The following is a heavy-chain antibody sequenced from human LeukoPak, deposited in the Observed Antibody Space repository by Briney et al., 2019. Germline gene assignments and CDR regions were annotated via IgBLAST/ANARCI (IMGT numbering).Heavy chain of an antibody. Sequence: ASVKVSCKASGYTFTSYGISWGRQAPGQGLEWMGWISAYNGNTNYAQKIQGRVTMTTDTYTSTAYMELRSLRSDDTAVYYCARDQEDYDFWSEDAFDIWGQGTMVTVSS. J-gene: IGHJ3*02. CDR1: GYTFTSYG. D-gene: IGHD3-3*01. CDR3: ARDQEDYDFWSEDAFDI. V-gene: IGHV1-18*01. CDR2: ISAYNGNT.